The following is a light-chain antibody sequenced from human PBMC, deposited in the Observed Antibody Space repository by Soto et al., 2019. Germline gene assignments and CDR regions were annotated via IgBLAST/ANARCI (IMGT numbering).Light chain of an antibody. CDR2: GAS. CDR1: QAINNN. CDR3: QQYNSYSET. V-gene: IGKV1-5*01. J-gene: IGKJ1*01. Sequence: THAPDSLSVSAWQRSTLSAGASQAINNNVAWYQLKDGQVPGLLIYGASTLQSGVPSRFSGSGSGTEFTLTISSLQPDDFATYYCQQYNSYSETFGQGTKV.